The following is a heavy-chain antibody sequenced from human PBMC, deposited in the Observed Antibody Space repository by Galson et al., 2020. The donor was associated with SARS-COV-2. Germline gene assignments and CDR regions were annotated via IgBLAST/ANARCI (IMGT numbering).Heavy chain of an antibody. V-gene: IGHV4-34*01. CDR3: ARLGNGNYYYYGMDV. D-gene: IGHD2-8*01. J-gene: IGHJ6*02. CDR2: INHSGST. CDR1: GGSFSGYY. Sequence: ETSETLSLTCAVYGGSFSGYYWSWIRQPPGKGLEWIGEINHSGSTNYNPSLKSRVTISVDTSKNQFSLKLSSVTAADTAVYYCARLGNGNYYYYGMDVWGQGTTVTVSS.